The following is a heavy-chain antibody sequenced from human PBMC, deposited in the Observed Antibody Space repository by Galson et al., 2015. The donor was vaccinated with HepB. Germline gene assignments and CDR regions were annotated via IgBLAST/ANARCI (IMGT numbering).Heavy chain of an antibody. CDR1: GFTFSSYA. V-gene: IGHV3-23*01. J-gene: IGHJ3*02. CDR2: ISGPGDST. Sequence: SLRLSCAASGFTFSSYAMSWVRQAPGKGLEWVSGISGPGDSTNYAESVKGRFTISRDNSKNTLYLQMNSLRAEDTAVYYCAKDRSVVVAAAPDAFDIWGQGTMVTVSS. D-gene: IGHD2-15*01. CDR3: AKDRSVVVAAAPDAFDI.